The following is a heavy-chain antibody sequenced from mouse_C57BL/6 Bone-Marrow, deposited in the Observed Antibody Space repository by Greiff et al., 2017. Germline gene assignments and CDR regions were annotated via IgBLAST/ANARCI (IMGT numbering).Heavy chain of an antibody. D-gene: IGHD2-3*01. Sequence: QVQLQQSGAELVKPGASVKLSCKASGYTFTSYWMHWVKQRPGQGLEWIGWIHPNNGDTNYNEKFKGKATLTVDKSSSTAYMQLSSLTSEDSAVYYCAGGYYEDDAVACRGQGTPVTVSA. CDR1: GYTFTSYW. CDR2: IHPNNGDT. V-gene: IGHV1-64*01. J-gene: IGHJ3*01. CDR3: AGGYYEDDAVAC.